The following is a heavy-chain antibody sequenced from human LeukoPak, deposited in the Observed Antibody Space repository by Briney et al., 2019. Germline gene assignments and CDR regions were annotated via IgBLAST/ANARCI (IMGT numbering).Heavy chain of an antibody. D-gene: IGHD6-19*01. Sequence: PSETLSLACAVSGGSISSSNWWSWVRQPPGKGLEWIGKIYHSGSTNYNPSLKSRVTISVDKSKNQFSLKLNSVTAADTAVYYCASPSGWPDAFDIWGQGTMVTVSS. J-gene: IGHJ3*02. CDR2: IYHSGST. CDR1: GGSISSSNW. CDR3: ASPSGWPDAFDI. V-gene: IGHV4-4*02.